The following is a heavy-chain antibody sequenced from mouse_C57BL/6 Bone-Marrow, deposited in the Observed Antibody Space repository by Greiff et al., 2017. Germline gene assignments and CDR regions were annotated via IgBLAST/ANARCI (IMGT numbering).Heavy chain of an antibody. CDR3: ERGGYYYGSSPWFAY. Sequence: VQLQQSGAELARPGASVKLSCKASGYTFTSYGLSWVKQRTGQGLEWIGEIYPRSGNTYYNEKFKGKATLNADKSSSTAYMEVRSLTSEDSAVYFCERGGYYYGSSPWFAYWGQGTLVTVSA. D-gene: IGHD1-1*01. V-gene: IGHV1-81*01. CDR2: IYPRSGNT. CDR1: GYTFTSYG. J-gene: IGHJ3*01.